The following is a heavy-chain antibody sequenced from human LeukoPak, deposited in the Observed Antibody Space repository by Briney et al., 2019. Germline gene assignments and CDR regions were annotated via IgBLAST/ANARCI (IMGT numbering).Heavy chain of an antibody. CDR2: INPNSGGT. J-gene: IGHJ4*02. Sequence: ASVKVSCKASGYTFTAFYMHWVRQAPGQGLGWMGRINPNSGGTKYAQKFQGRVTMTTDTSINTAYLELSRLRSDDTAVYYCARGYSSSWLDYWGQGTLVTVSS. D-gene: IGHD6-13*01. V-gene: IGHV1-2*06. CDR3: ARGYSSSWLDY. CDR1: GYTFTAFY.